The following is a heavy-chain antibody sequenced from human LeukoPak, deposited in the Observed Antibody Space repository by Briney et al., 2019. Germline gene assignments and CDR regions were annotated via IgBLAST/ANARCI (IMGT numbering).Heavy chain of an antibody. CDR2: IYYSGST. J-gene: IGHJ4*02. Sequence: SETLSLTCTVSGGSISSYYWSWIRQPPGKGLEWIGYIYYSGSTNYNPSLKSRVTISVDTSKNQFSLKLSSVTAEDTAVYYCATALPSWEPPAYFDYWGQGTLVTVSS. CDR1: GGSISSYY. CDR3: ATALPSWEPPAYFDY. D-gene: IGHD1-26*01. V-gene: IGHV4-59*01.